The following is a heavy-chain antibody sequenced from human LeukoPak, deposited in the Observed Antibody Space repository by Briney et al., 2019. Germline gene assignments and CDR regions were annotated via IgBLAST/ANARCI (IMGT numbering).Heavy chain of an antibody. Sequence: GGSLRLSCEASGYTFTSYYMHWVRQAPGQGLEWMGIINPSGGSTSYAQKVQGRVTMTRDMSTSTVYMELSSLRSEDTAVYYCASCFGDGVCIYFDYWGQGTLVSVSS. J-gene: IGHJ4*02. CDR2: INPSGGST. CDR3: ASCFGDGVCIYFDY. D-gene: IGHD2-8*01. CDR1: GYTFTSYY. V-gene: IGHV1-46*01.